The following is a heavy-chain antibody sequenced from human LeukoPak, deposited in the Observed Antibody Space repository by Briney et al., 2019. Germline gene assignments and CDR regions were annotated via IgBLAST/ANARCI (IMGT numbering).Heavy chain of an antibody. CDR1: GFTFSDYS. J-gene: IGHJ5*02. CDR3: ARSRDYYDSSGLDP. D-gene: IGHD3-22*01. CDR2: ISSSSSYI. V-gene: IGHV3-21*04. Sequence: GESLRLSCAASGFTFSDYSMNWVRQAPGKGLEWVSSISSSSSYIFYADSVRGRFSISRDNAKNSLYLQMNSLRAEDTAVFYCARSRDYYDSSGLDPWGQGTLVTVSS.